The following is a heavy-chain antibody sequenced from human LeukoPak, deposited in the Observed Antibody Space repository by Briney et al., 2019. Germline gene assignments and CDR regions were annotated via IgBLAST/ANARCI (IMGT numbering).Heavy chain of an antibody. V-gene: IGHV4-34*01. D-gene: IGHD2-2*01. CDR1: GWSFSGYY. J-gene: IGHJ4*02. CDR2: INHSGST. Sequence: SETLSLTCAAYGWSFSGYYWSWIRQPPGKGLEWIGEINHSGSTNYNTSLKSRGTISVDTSKNQYSLKLSSVTAADTDVYYCARDSTMPFDYWGQGTLVTVSS. CDR3: ARDSTMPFDY.